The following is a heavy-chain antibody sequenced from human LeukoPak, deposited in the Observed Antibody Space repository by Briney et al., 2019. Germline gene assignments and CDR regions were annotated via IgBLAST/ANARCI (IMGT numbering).Heavy chain of an antibody. D-gene: IGHD4-11*01. J-gene: IGHJ4*02. CDR1: GDSISSGHY. CDR3: ARLVTTVTTGADY. CDR2: FFHIGST. V-gene: IGHV4-38-2*01. Sequence: SETLSLTCAVSGDSISSGHYWGWIRQPPGKGLEWIGSFFHIGSTYYNPSLKSRLTISVDTSKNQFSLRLTSVTAADTAVYYCARLVTTVTTGADYWGQGTLVTVSS.